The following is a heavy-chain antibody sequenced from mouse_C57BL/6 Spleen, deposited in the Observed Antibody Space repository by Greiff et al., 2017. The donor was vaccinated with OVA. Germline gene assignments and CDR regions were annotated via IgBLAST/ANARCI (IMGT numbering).Heavy chain of an antibody. CDR3: TTGYGSSYWFAY. CDR1: GFNIKDYY. D-gene: IGHD1-1*01. V-gene: IGHV14-1*01. Sequence: VQLQQSGAELVRPGASVKLSCTASGFNIKDYYMHWVKQRPEQGLEWIGRIDPEDGDTEYAPKFQGKATMTADTSSNTAYLQLSGLTSEDTAVYYCTTGYGSSYWFAYWGQGTLVTVSA. J-gene: IGHJ3*01. CDR2: IDPEDGDT.